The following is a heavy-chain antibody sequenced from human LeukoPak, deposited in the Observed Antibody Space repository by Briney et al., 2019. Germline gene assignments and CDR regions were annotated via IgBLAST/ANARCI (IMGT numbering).Heavy chain of an antibody. CDR1: GFTFSSYA. D-gene: IGHD2-2*01. CDR2: ISGSGGST. CDR3: AKFGLGYCSSTSCYPFHYYYGMDV. V-gene: IGHV3-23*01. J-gene: IGHJ6*02. Sequence: GGSLRLSCAASGFTFSSYAMSWVRQAPGKGLEWVSAISGSGGSTYYADSVKGRFTISRDNSKNTLYLQMSSLRAEDTAVYYCAKFGLGYCSSTSCYPFHYYYGMDVWGQGTTVTVSS.